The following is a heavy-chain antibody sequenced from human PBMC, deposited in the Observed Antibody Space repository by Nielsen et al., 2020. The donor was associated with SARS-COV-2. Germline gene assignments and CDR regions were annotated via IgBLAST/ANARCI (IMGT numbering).Heavy chain of an antibody. Sequence: VRQMPGKGLEWMGIIYPGDSDTRYSPSFQGQVTISADKSISTAYLQWSSLKASDTAMCYCARRYYYGSGRYYDNWFDPWGQGTLVTVSS. V-gene: IGHV5-51*01. D-gene: IGHD3-10*01. J-gene: IGHJ5*02. CDR2: IYPGDSDT. CDR3: ARRYYYGSGRYYDNWFDP.